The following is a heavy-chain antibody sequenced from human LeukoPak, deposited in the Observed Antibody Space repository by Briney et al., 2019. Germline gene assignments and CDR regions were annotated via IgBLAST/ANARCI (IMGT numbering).Heavy chain of an antibody. D-gene: IGHD3-10*01. CDR3: AREGGSGSYGYDY. CDR2: IYSAGNT. CDR1: GFTVSTNY. Sequence: GGSLRLSCAASGFTVSTNYISWVRQAPGKGLEWFSVIYSAGNTYYADSVKGRFTISRDNSKNTVYLQMNSLRPDDRAVYYCAREGGSGSYGYDYWGQGTLVTVSS. V-gene: IGHV3-66*02. J-gene: IGHJ4*02.